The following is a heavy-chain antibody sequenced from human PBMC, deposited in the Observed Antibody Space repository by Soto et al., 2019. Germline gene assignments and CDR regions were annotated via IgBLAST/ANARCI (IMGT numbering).Heavy chain of an antibody. CDR3: AREVSSSGTDYEY. CDR2: TRNKASSYTT. Sequence: EVQLVESGGGLVQPGGSLRLSCAASGFSFSDYYINWVRQAPGKGLVWVGRTRNKASSYTTDYAAFVKGRVTISRDDSKNLIYLQRNSLKTVYTAVYYCAREVSSSGTDYEYWGQGTRVTVSS. V-gene: IGHV3-72*01. D-gene: IGHD3-22*01. J-gene: IGHJ4*02. CDR1: GFSFSDYY.